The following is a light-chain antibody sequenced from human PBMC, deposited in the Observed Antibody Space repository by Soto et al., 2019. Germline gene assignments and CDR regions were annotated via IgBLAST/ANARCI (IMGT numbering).Light chain of an antibody. J-gene: IGKJ4*01. Sequence: DIQMTQSPSSVSASVGDRVTITCRASQDIDSRLAWYQQKPGNAPNLLLYAASNLQSGVPSRFSGSGSGTDFTLTISSLQPEDFATYYCQQAISFPLTFGGGTKVEIK. CDR3: QQAISFPLT. CDR2: AAS. CDR1: QDIDSR. V-gene: IGKV1-12*01.